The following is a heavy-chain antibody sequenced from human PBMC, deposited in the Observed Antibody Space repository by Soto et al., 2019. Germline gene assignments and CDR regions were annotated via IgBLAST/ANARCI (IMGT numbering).Heavy chain of an antibody. CDR3: ARDPGDIVVVPAAENTNYGMDV. CDR2: IWYDGSNK. D-gene: IGHD2-2*01. J-gene: IGHJ6*02. V-gene: IGHV3-33*01. Sequence: GGSLRLSCAASGFTFSSYGMHWVRQAPGKGLEWVAVIWYDGSNKYYADSVKGRFTISRDNSKNTLYLQMNSLRAEDTAVYYCARDPGDIVVVPAAENTNYGMDVWGQGTTVTVSS. CDR1: GFTFSSYG.